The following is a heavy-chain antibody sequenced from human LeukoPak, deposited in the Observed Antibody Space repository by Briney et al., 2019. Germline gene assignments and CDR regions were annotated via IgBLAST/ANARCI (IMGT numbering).Heavy chain of an antibody. J-gene: IGHJ5*02. Sequence: SETLSLTCTVSGGSISSGGYYWSWIRRHPGKGLEWIGSIYYSGSTNYNPSLQGRVTISLDTSRNQFSLKLSSVTAADTAVYYCARDSSIAAQNWFDPWGQGTLVTVSS. D-gene: IGHD6-6*01. V-gene: IGHV4-31*03. CDR1: GGSISSGGYY. CDR3: ARDSSIAAQNWFDP. CDR2: IYYSGST.